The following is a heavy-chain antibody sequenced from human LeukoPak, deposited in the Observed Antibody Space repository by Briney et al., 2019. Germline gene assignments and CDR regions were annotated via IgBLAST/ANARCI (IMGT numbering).Heavy chain of an antibody. J-gene: IGHJ4*02. D-gene: IGHD1-26*01. CDR3: AKDRSMVGQFDY. Sequence: GGSLRLXCAASGFTFSSYGMQWVRQAPGKGLEWVAFIRYDGSNKYYADSVKGRFTISRDNSKNTLYLQMNSLRAEDTAVYYCAKDRSMVGQFDYWGQGTLVTVSS. CDR1: GFTFSSYG. V-gene: IGHV3-30*02. CDR2: IRYDGSNK.